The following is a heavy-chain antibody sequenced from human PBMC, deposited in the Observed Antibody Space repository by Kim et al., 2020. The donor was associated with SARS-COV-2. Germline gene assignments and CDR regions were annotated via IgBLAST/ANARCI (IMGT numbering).Heavy chain of an antibody. D-gene: IGHD3-10*01. Sequence: SETLSLTCTVSGGSVSSGSYYWSWIRQPPGKGLEWIGYIYYSGSTNYNPSLKSRVTISVDTSKNQFSLKLSSVTAADTAVYYCARDGFVGDHTRGRHYYFDYWGQGTLVTVSS. J-gene: IGHJ4*02. CDR2: IYYSGST. CDR1: GGSVSSGSYY. V-gene: IGHV4-61*01. CDR3: ARDGFVGDHTRGRHYYFDY.